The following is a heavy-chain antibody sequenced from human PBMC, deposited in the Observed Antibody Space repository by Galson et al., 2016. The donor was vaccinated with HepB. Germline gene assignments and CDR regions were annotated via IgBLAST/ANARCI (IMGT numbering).Heavy chain of an antibody. D-gene: IGHD6-19*01. CDR3: ARQGNSGWYQNYYYYIMDV. CDR1: GYSFIYNW. CDR2: IYPDDSDT. Sequence: QSGAEVKKPGESLKISCEVSGYSFIYNWIGWVRQMPGKGLEWMGIIYPDDSDTTYSPSFQGHVTISADKSISTAYLQWNSLKASDTAMYYCARQGNSGWYQNYYYYIMDVWGQGTTVTVSS. J-gene: IGHJ6*02. V-gene: IGHV5-51*01.